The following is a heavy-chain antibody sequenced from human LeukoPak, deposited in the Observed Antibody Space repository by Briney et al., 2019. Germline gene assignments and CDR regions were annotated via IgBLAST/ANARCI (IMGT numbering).Heavy chain of an antibody. CDR1: GFTFSSYC. J-gene: IGHJ3*02. V-gene: IGHV3-7*01. D-gene: IGHD6-19*01. CDR2: IKQDGNEK. Sequence: GGSLRLSCAASGFTFSSYCMSWVRQAPGKGLEWVANIKQDGNEKYYVDSVKGRFTIFRDNSKNTLYLQMNSLRAEDTAVYYCAREQWLVRRGAFDIWGQGTMVTVSS. CDR3: AREQWLVRRGAFDI.